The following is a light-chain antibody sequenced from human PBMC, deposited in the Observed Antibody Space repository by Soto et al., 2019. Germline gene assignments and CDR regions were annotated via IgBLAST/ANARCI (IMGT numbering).Light chain of an antibody. CDR1: SSDVGSYNL. V-gene: IGLV2-23*01. CDR3: SSYGGSHVI. Sequence: QSALTQAASVSGSPGQSISISCTRTSSDVGSYNLVSWFQQHPDKAPKLLLYDGSKRPSGVSNRFSGSKSGDTASLTISGLQAEDEGDYYCSSYGGSHVIFGGGTKLTVL. J-gene: IGLJ2*01. CDR2: DGS.